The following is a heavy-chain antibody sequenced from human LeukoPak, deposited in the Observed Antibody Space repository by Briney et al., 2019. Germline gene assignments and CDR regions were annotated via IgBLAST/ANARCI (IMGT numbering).Heavy chain of an antibody. D-gene: IGHD3-22*01. Sequence: PGGSLRLSCAPSGFTFSSYVMHSARQAPGKGLEWVAVIWYDGNNKYYADSVKGRFTISRDNSKNTLYLQMNSLRAEDAAVYYCARDWSPYDSSGYPCLWGQGTLVTVSS. J-gene: IGHJ4*02. CDR3: ARDWSPYDSSGYPCL. CDR2: IWYDGNNK. V-gene: IGHV3-33*01. CDR1: GFTFSSYV.